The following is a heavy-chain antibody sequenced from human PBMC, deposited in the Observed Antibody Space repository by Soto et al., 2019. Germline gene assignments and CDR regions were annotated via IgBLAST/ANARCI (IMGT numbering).Heavy chain of an antibody. D-gene: IGHD2-15*01. CDR1: GGSISSGGYY. J-gene: IGHJ4*02. Sequence: SETLSLTCTVSGGSISSGGYYWSWIRQHPGKGLEWIGYIYYSGSTYYNPSLKSRFTISVDTSKNQFSLKLSSVTAADTAVYYCARQLDIVVVSIDYWGQGTLVTVSS. V-gene: IGHV4-31*03. CDR3: ARQLDIVVVSIDY. CDR2: IYYSGST.